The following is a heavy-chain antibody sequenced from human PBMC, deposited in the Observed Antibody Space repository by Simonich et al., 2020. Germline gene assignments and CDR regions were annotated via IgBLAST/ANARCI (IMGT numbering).Heavy chain of an antibody. Sequence: QVQLVQSGAEVKKPGASVKVSCKASGYTFTGYYMHWVRQAPGQGLEWMGRINPNSGGKNSDKKVKGRGTMARDTSISTAYMELSRLGSDDTAVYYCARDGGNCSGGSCYWYFDLWGRGTLVTVSS. J-gene: IGHJ2*01. CDR3: ARDGGNCSGGSCYWYFDL. CDR1: GYTFTGYY. CDR2: INPNSGGK. D-gene: IGHD2-15*01. V-gene: IGHV1-2*06.